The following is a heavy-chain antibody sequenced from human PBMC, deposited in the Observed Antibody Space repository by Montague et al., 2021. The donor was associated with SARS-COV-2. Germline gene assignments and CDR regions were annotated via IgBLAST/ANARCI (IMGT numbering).Heavy chain of an antibody. CDR3: ARLPYSYDSTHAFDI. V-gene: IGHV4-34*01. CDR2: INHSGST. CDR1: GGSFSGYY. J-gene: IGHJ3*02. Sequence: SETLSLTCAVYGGSFSGYYWSWIRQPPGKGLEWIGEINHSGSTNYNPSLKSRVTISVDTSRNQSSLRLSSVTAADTAVYYCARLPYSYDSTHAFDIWGQGTMVTVSS. D-gene: IGHD3-22*01.